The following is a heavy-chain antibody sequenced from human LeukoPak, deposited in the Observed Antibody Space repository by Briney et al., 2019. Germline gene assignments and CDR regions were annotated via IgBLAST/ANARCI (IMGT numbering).Heavy chain of an antibody. CDR3: ARWVWDTAILDY. J-gene: IGHJ4*02. D-gene: IGHD5-18*01. CDR2: MNPNSGNT. Sequence: ASVKVSCRASGYTFTSYDINWVRQATGQGLEWMGWMNPNSGNTGYAQKFQGRVTMTRNTSISTAYMELSSLRSEDTAVYYCARWVWDTAILDYWGQGTLVTVSS. CDR1: GYTFTSYD. V-gene: IGHV1-8*01.